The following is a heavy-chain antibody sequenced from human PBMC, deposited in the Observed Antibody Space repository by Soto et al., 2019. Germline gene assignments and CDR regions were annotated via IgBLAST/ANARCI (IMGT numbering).Heavy chain of an antibody. CDR2: VSGSGGST. CDR3: AKGCCTNGVCYFDY. D-gene: IGHD2-8*01. Sequence: EVQLLESGGGVVQPGGSLRLACAASGFSFSTYAMSWVRQAPGKGLEWVSTVSGSGGSTFYADSVKGRFAISRDNSKIPVDLQMNSLRAEDTAIYYCAKGCCTNGVCYFDYWGQGTLVTVSS. CDR1: GFSFSTYA. J-gene: IGHJ4*02. V-gene: IGHV3-23*01.